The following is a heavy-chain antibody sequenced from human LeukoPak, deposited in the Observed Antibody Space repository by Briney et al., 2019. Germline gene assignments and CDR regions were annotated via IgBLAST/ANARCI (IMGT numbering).Heavy chain of an antibody. J-gene: IGHJ3*02. CDR3: ARLYCSSTSCYPLGAFDI. CDR1: GYTLTELS. Sequence: VASVKVSCKVSGYTLTELSMHWVRQAPGKGLEWMGGFDPEDGETIYAQKFQGRVTMTEDTSTDTAHMELSSLRSEDTAVYYCARLYCSSTSCYPLGAFDIWGQGTMVTVSS. CDR2: FDPEDGET. V-gene: IGHV1-24*01. D-gene: IGHD2-2*01.